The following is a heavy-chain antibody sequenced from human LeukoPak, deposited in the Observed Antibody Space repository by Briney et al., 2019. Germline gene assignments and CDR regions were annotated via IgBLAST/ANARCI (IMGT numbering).Heavy chain of an antibody. CDR1: GGSISSYY. V-gene: IGHV4-59*01. CDR3: ARRALVVGWFDP. CDR2: IYYSGST. J-gene: IGHJ5*02. D-gene: IGHD2-2*01. Sequence: SETLSLTCTVSGGSISSYYWCWLRQPPGKGLEWIGYIYYSGSTNYNPSLKSRVTISVDTSKNQFSLKLSSVTAADTAVYYCARRALVVGWFDPWGQGTLVTVSS.